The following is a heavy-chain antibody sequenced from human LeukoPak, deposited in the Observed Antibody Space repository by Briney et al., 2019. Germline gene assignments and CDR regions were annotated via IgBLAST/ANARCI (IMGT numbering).Heavy chain of an antibody. CDR3: ARDGSGWSRDY. V-gene: IGHV3-21*01. D-gene: IGHD2-15*01. CDR1: GFAFSACS. Sequence: GGSLRLSCAASGFAFSACSMNWVRQAPGKGLEWVSGTSSDSAYIYYADSVKGRFTVSRDNAKNSLSLHMSSLRAEDTAVYYCARDGSGWSRDYWGQGTLVTVSS. J-gene: IGHJ4*02. CDR2: TSSDSAYI.